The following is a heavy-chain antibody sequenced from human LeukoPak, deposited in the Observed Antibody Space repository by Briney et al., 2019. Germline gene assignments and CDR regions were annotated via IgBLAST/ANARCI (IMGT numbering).Heavy chain of an antibody. D-gene: IGHD3-3*01. J-gene: IGHJ6*02. CDR2: ISYDGSNK. CDR3: AAARFGVDHYYYGMDV. Sequence: GRSLRLSCAASGFTFSSYAMHWVRQAPGKGLEWVAVISYDGSNKYYADSVKGRFTISRDNSKNTLYLQMNSLRAEATAVYYCAAARFGVDHYYYGMDVWGQGTTVTVSS. CDR1: GFTFSSYA. V-gene: IGHV3-30-3*01.